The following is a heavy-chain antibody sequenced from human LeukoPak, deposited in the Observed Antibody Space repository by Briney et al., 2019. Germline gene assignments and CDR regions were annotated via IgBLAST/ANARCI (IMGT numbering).Heavy chain of an antibody. CDR3: ARSRRVVTDVSPFDY. CDR1: GFIFSSYW. Sequence: GGSLRLSCATSGFIFSSYWMNWVRQAPGKGLEWVAVISYDGSNKYYADSVKGRFTISRGNSKNTLYLQMNSLRAEDTAVYYCARSRRVVTDVSPFDYWGQGTLVTVSS. J-gene: IGHJ4*02. D-gene: IGHD4-23*01. V-gene: IGHV3-30-3*01. CDR2: ISYDGSNK.